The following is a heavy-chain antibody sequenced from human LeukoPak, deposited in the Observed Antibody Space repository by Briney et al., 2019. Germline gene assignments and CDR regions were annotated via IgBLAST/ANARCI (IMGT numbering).Heavy chain of an antibody. CDR1: GYSISSGYH. V-gene: IGHV4-38-2*02. D-gene: IGHD6-25*01. J-gene: IGHJ4*02. CDR3: ARDSSATQSFDY. Sequence: SETLSLTCAVSGYSISSGYHWGWIRQPPGKGLEWIGSIYHSGSTYYNPSLKSRVTISVDTSKNQFSLKLNSVTAADTAFYYCARDSSATQSFDYWGQGTLVTVSS. CDR2: IYHSGST.